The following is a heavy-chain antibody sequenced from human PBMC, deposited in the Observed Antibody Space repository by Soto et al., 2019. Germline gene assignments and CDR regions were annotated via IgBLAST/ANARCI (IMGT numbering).Heavy chain of an antibody. J-gene: IGHJ4*02. CDR1: GFTFSSYA. CDR3: ARRKTRPEAFDF. CDR2: VYSSGST. V-gene: IGHV4-59*08. Sequence: PGGSLRLSCAASGFTFSSYAMSWIRQPPGKALEWIGYVYSSGSTNYNPSLRSRVTISLDTSKSHFSLKLNSVTAADTAVYYCARRKTRPEAFDFWGQGTLVTAPQ.